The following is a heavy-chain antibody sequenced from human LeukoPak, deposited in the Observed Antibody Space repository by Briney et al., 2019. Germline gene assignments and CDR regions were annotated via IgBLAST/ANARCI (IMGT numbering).Heavy chain of an antibody. D-gene: IGHD3-9*01. CDR2: IIPIFGTA. Sequence: ASVKVSCKASGGTFSSYAISWVRQAPGQGLEWMGGIIPIFGTANYAQKFQGRVTITTDESTSTAYMELSSLRSEDTAVYYCARREDILTGYRDYWGQGTLVTVSS. J-gene: IGHJ4*02. CDR3: ARREDILTGYRDY. CDR1: GGTFSSYA. V-gene: IGHV1-69*05.